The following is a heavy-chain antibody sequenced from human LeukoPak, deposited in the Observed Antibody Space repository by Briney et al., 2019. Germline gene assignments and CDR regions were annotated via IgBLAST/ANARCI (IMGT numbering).Heavy chain of an antibody. V-gene: IGHV1-69*13. D-gene: IGHD2-2*01. J-gene: IGHJ4*02. CDR3: ARGRQYIVVVPAALAYYFDY. Sequence: SVKVSCKASGYTFTSYGISWGRQAPGQGLEWMGGIIPIFGTANYAQKFQGRVTITADESTSTAYMELSSLRSEDTAVYYCARGRQYIVVVPAALAYYFDYWGQGTLVTVSS. CDR1: GYTFTSYG. CDR2: IIPIFGTA.